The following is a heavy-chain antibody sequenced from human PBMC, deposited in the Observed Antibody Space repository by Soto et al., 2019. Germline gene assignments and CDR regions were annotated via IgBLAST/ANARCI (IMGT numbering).Heavy chain of an antibody. CDR1: GFTFSAYS. CDR2: ITSSSTYI. J-gene: IGHJ4*02. CDR3: ARDLLEGYGHGRKPEY. D-gene: IGHD5-18*01. Sequence: PGGSLRLSCVASGFTFSAYSMSWVRQAPGQGLEWVSSITSSSTYIYYTRSVEGRFTISRDGAKNSLHLQMNSLRAEDTAVYYCARDLLEGYGHGRKPEYWGQGTRVSVSS. V-gene: IGHV3-21*06.